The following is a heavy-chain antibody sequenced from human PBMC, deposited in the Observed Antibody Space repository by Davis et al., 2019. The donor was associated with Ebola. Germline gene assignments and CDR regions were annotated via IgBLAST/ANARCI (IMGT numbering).Heavy chain of an antibody. CDR3: ARRAVYDSDMDV. CDR1: GSTSTSYW. D-gene: IGHD3-22*01. Sequence: PGGSLRPSCKAPGSTSTSYWIGWVRQMPGKGLEWMGIIYPGDSDTRYSPSFQGQVTISADKSISTAYLQWSSLKASDTAMYYCARRAVYDSDMDVWGKGTTVTVSS. J-gene: IGHJ6*03. CDR2: IYPGDSDT. V-gene: IGHV5-51*01.